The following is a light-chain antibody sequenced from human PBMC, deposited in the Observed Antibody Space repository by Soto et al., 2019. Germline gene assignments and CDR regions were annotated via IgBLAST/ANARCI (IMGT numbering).Light chain of an antibody. Sequence: QSGLTQPASVSGSPGQSITISCTGTSSDVGSYNLVSWYQQHPGKAPKLMIYEGSKRPSGVSNRFSGSKSGNTASLTISGLQAEDEADYYCRSYAGSSTYVFGTG. J-gene: IGLJ1*01. CDR2: EGS. V-gene: IGLV2-23*01. CDR1: SSDVGSYNL. CDR3: RSYAGSSTYV.